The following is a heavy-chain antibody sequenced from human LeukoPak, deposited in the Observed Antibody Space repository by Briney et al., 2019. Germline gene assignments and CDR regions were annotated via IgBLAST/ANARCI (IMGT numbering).Heavy chain of an antibody. J-gene: IGHJ4*02. Sequence: GSLRLSCAASGFTVSSNYMSWVRQAPGKGLEWIGEIHHSGLTNYNPSLKSRILISVDKSKDQFSLQLNSVTAADTAVYYCAKAGYYDLDYWGQGTLVTVSS. CDR1: GFTVSSNY. V-gene: IGHV4-4*02. CDR3: AKAGYYDLDY. CDR2: IHHSGLT. D-gene: IGHD3-22*01.